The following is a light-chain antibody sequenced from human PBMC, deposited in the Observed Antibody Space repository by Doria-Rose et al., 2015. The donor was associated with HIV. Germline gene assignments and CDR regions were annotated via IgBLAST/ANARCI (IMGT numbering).Light chain of an antibody. V-gene: IGKV1-39*01. CDR2: AAS. Sequence: DIRMTQSPSSLSASIGDRVTITCRASQTVSTYLNWFQQEPGKAPKLLIYAASRLQSGVPSRFGGSGSGTDFTLTISGLQPGDFATYYCQQTYSSPQWTFGQGTKVEMK. CDR3: QQTYSSPQWT. CDR1: QTVSTY. J-gene: IGKJ1*01.